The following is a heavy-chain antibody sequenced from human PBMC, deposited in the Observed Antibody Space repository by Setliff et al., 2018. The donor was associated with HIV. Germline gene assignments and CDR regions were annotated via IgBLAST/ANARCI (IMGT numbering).Heavy chain of an antibody. V-gene: IGHV4-34*01. CDR3: ARDPGRYAFDI. Sequence: SETLSLTCAVHGGSFSGYYWTWIRQPPGKGLEWVGEVNDRETTNYNPSLKSRATISVDKSKKQFSLKLSSVTAADTAVYYCARDPGRYAFDIWGQGTMVTVSS. CDR2: VNDRETT. D-gene: IGHD1-26*01. J-gene: IGHJ3*02. CDR1: GGSFSGYY.